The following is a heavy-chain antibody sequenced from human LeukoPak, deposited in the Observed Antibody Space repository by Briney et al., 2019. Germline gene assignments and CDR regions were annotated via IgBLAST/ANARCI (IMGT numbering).Heavy chain of an antibody. CDR1: GFTVSTNF. CDR2: TYSGGST. Sequence: GRSLTLSCPASGFTVSTNFMSWVRPAPGKGREWVSVTYSGGSTYFPDSVKGGFTISRTNSRNTLYLQMDSLRPEYTPSYYCAGDNGRRGSPGAFDSAGEGAMASASS. D-gene: IGHD2-8*01. V-gene: IGHV3-66*01. CDR3: AGDNGRRGSPGAFDS. J-gene: IGHJ3*02.